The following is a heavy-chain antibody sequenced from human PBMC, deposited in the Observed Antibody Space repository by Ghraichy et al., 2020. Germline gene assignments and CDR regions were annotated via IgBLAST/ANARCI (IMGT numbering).Heavy chain of an antibody. Sequence: ASVKVSCKASGYTFTSYDINWVRQATGQGLEWMGWMNPNSGNTGYAQKFQGRVTMTRNTSISTAYMELSSLRSEDTAVYYCATALGDSSGYSNFDYWGQGTLVTVSS. CDR2: MNPNSGNT. V-gene: IGHV1-8*01. CDR1: GYTFTSYD. J-gene: IGHJ4*02. CDR3: ATALGDSSGYSNFDY. D-gene: IGHD3-22*01.